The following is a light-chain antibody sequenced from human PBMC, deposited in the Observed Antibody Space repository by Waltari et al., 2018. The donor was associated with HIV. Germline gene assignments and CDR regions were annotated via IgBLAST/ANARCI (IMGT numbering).Light chain of an antibody. CDR3: QSYDSSLSGPRV. J-gene: IGLJ1*01. V-gene: IGLV1-40*01. CDR2: GNS. CDR1: SSNIGAGYD. Sequence: QSVLTQPPSVSGAPGQRVTISCTGSSSNIGAGYDVHWYQQLPGTAPKLLIYGNSNRPSGFPDRFSGSKSGTSASLAITGLQAEDDADYYCQSYDSSLSGPRVFGTGTKVTVL.